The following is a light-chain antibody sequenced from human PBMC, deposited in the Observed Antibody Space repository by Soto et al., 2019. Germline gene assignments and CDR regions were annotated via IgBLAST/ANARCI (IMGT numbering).Light chain of an antibody. CDR1: QDINTF. CDR3: QQSYITPRT. Sequence: DMQMTQSPSSLSASVGNSVTITCRASQDINTFLNWYQQKPGKAPKLLIYAASTLRSGVPSRFSGSGSGTYFTLTISSLQAEDFATYYCQQSYITPRTFGQGTKVETK. CDR2: AAS. J-gene: IGKJ1*01. V-gene: IGKV1-39*01.